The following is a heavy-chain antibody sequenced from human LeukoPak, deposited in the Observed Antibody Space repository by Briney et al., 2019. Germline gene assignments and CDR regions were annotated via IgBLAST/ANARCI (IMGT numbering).Heavy chain of an antibody. V-gene: IGHV4-59*08. D-gene: IGHD3-3*01. CDR1: GGSISSYY. Sequence: SETLSLTCTVSGGSISSYYWSWIRQLPGKGLEWIGYIYDSGNTLYHPSLKSRVTISVDTSKNQFSLKLSSVTAADTAVYYCARRKSFGSIDYWGQGTLVTVSS. J-gene: IGHJ4*02. CDR2: IYDSGNT. CDR3: ARRKSFGSIDY.